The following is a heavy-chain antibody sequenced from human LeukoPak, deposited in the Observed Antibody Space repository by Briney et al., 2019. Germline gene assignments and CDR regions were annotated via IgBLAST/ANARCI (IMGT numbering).Heavy chain of an antibody. D-gene: IGHD3-10*01. Sequence: SDTLSPTCAVSGYSITSSSRWGWIRQPPGKGLEWIGYIYHSGTTYYNPSLQSRVTMSVDTSKNQFSLKLSSVTAVDTAVYYCARKENVYYYFDYWGQGTLVTVSS. V-gene: IGHV4-28*01. J-gene: IGHJ4*02. CDR2: IYHSGTT. CDR3: ARKENVYYYFDY. CDR1: GYSITSSSR.